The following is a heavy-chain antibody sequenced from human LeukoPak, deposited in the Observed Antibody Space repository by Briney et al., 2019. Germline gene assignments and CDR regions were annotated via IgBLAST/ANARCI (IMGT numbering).Heavy chain of an antibody. CDR3: ARILRIAAAGSLFYYYAMDV. CDR2: ISAYNGDT. Sequence: ASVKVSCKASGGTFSSYAISWVRQAPGQGLEWLGWISAYNGDTNYTQKLQGRVTMTTDTSTSTAYMELRSLKSDDTAVFFCARILRIAAAGSLFYYYAMDVWGQGTTVTVSS. D-gene: IGHD6-13*01. V-gene: IGHV1-18*01. CDR1: GGTFSSYA. J-gene: IGHJ6*02.